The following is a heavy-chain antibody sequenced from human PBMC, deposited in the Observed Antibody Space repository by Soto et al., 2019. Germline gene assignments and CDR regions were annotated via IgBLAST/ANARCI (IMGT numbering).Heavy chain of an antibody. Sequence: GGSLRLSCAASGFTFSSYWMSWVRQAPGKGLEWVANIKQDGSEKYYVDSVKGRFTISRDNAKNSLYLQMNSLRAEDTAVYYCARGGEAARAAHANWFDPWGQGTLVTLSS. V-gene: IGHV3-7*01. CDR1: GFTFSSYW. J-gene: IGHJ5*02. CDR3: ARGGEAARAAHANWFDP. CDR2: IKQDGSEK. D-gene: IGHD6-6*01.